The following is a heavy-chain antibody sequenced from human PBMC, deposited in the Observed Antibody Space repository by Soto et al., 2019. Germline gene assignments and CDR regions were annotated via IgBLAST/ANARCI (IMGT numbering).Heavy chain of an antibody. CDR2: IYYSGST. D-gene: IGHD2-8*01. Sequence: SETLSLTCTASGGSISSGGYYWSWIRQHPWKGLEWIGYIYYSGSTYYNPSLKSRVTISVDTSENQFSLKLSSVTAADTAVYYCARERGSRYCTNGVCYTDAFDIWGQGTMVTV. CDR3: ARERGSRYCTNGVCYTDAFDI. CDR1: GGSISSGGYY. J-gene: IGHJ3*02. V-gene: IGHV4-31*03.